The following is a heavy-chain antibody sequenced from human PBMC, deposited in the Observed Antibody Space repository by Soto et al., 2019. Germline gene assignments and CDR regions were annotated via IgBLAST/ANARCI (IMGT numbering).Heavy chain of an antibody. Sequence: QVQLVQSGAEVKKPGSSVKVSCKASGGTFSSYAINWVRQAPGQGLEWMGGIIPIFGTANYAQKFQGRVTITADKSTNTAYMELRSLRSEDTAVYYCASSSPPTVTMYSRYFDLWGRGTLVTVSS. CDR3: ASSSPPTVTMYSRYFDL. CDR1: GGTFSSYA. CDR2: IIPIFGTA. D-gene: IGHD4-17*01. J-gene: IGHJ2*01. V-gene: IGHV1-69*14.